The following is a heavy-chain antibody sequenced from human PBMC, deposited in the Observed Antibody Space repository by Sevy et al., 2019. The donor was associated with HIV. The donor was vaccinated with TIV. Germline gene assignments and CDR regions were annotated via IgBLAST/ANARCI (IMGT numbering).Heavy chain of an antibody. D-gene: IGHD3-10*01. CDR3: AKKGRFRELFA. Sequence: GGSLRLSCAASGFTFSSYAMSWVRQAPGKGLEWVSAISGSGGSTYYADSVKGRFTISRVNSKNTLYLQMNSLRAEDTAVYYCAKKGRFRELFAWGQGTLVTVSS. CDR2: ISGSGGST. CDR1: GFTFSSYA. J-gene: IGHJ4*02. V-gene: IGHV3-23*01.